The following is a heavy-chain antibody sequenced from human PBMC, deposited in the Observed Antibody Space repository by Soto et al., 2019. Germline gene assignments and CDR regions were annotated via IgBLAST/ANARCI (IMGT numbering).Heavy chain of an antibody. CDR2: IYYAGTT. Sequence: QVQLQESGPALVKPSETLSLTCTVSNGSISPNYWSWIRQPPGKGLEWIGYIYYAGTTTYNPSLQSRVSISVDTHKNEVSLKLTSVTAADTAVYFCARLGAYYQAMDSWGQGTLVTVSS. V-gene: IGHV4-59*08. CDR1: NGSISPNY. D-gene: IGHD3-22*01. J-gene: IGHJ1*01. CDR3: ARLGAYYQAMDS.